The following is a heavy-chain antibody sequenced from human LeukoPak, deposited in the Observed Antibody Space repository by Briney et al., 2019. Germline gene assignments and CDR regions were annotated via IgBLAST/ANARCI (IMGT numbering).Heavy chain of an antibody. Sequence: GGSLRLSCAASGFTFDDYGMSWVRQAPGKGLERVSYISSSGSTIYYADSAKGRFTISRDNAKNSLYLQMNSLRAEDTAVYYCARVGATDYFDYWGQGTLVTVSS. CDR2: ISSSGSTI. D-gene: IGHD1-26*01. CDR3: ARVGATDYFDY. CDR1: GFTFDDYG. V-gene: IGHV3-11*01. J-gene: IGHJ4*02.